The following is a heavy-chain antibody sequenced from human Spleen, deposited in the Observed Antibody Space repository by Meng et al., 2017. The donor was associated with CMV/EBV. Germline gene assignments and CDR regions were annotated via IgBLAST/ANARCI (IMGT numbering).Heavy chain of an antibody. V-gene: IGHV4-34*01. J-gene: IGHJ4*02. CDR3: ARVFGRDYPDS. D-gene: IGHD3-16*01. Sequence: VHLRQWGARLWKPPEPLSLTCAVYGGSFSGNYWSWLRQPPGKGLEWIGEINHSGSTNYNPSLKRRLTISVDTSKNQFSLELSSVTAADTAVYYCARVFGRDYPDSWGRGTLVTVSS. CDR1: GGSFSGNY. CDR2: INHSGST.